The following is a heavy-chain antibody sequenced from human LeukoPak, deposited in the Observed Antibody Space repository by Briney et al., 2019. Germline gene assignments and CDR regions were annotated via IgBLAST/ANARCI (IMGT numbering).Heavy chain of an antibody. CDR2: IYHSGST. CDR1: GYSISSGYY. D-gene: IGHD3-16*02. CDR3: ARVRGYDYDYVWGSYRPYYFDY. Sequence: PSETLSLTCTVSGYSISSGYYWGWIRQPPGKGLEWIGSIYHSGSTYYNPSLKSRVTISVDTSKNQFSLKLSSVTAADTAVYYCARVRGYDYDYVWGSYRPYYFDYWGQGTLVTVSS. J-gene: IGHJ4*02. V-gene: IGHV4-38-2*02.